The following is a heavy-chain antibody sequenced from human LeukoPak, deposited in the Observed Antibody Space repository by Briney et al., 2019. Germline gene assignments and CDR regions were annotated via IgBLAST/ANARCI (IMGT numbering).Heavy chain of an antibody. CDR1: GYTFTGYY. J-gene: IGHJ3*02. D-gene: IGHD3-3*01. CDR3: ARAFVPYYGFWSGSIDAFDS. V-gene: IGHV1-2*02. Sequence: GASVKVSCKASGYTFTGYYMHWVRPAPGQGLEWMGWINPNSGGKNYAQKFQGRVPMTRDTSISTAYMQLSRLRSDDTAVYYCARAFVPYYGFWSGSIDAFDSWGQGTMVAVSS. CDR2: INPNSGGK.